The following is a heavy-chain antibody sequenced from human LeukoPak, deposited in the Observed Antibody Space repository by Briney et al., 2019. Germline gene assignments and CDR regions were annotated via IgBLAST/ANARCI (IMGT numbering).Heavy chain of an antibody. J-gene: IGHJ4*02. CDR2: ISAYNGNT. Sequence: ASVKVSCKASGGTLSSYGISWVRQAPGQGLEWMGWISAYNGNTNYAQKLQGRVTMTTDTSTSTAYMELRSLRSDDTAVYYCARDRGSSPMFDYWGQGTLVTVSS. CDR1: GGTLSSYG. V-gene: IGHV1-18*01. CDR3: ARDRGSSPMFDY. D-gene: IGHD6-6*01.